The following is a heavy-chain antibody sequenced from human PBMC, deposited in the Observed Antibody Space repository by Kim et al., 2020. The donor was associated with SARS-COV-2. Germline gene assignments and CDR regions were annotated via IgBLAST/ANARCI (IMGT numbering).Heavy chain of an antibody. J-gene: IGHJ5*02. V-gene: IGHV1-2*02. Sequence: ASVKVSCKASGYTFTGYYMHWVRQAPGQGLEWMGWINPNSGGTNYAQKFQGRVTMTRDTSISTAYMELSRLRSDDTAVYYCARVLTDIVVVPAGKGVSWFDPWGQGTLVTVSS. CDR2: INPNSGGT. CDR1: GYTFTGYY. CDR3: ARVLTDIVVVPAGKGVSWFDP. D-gene: IGHD2-2*01.